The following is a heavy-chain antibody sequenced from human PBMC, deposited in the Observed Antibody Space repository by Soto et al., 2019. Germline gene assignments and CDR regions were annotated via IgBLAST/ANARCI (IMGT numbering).Heavy chain of an antibody. V-gene: IGHV3-15*01. CDR1: GFTFSNAW. CDR3: TTDRHGYDFRDVYYFDY. J-gene: IGHJ4*02. CDR2: IKSKTDGGTT. Sequence: GGSLRLSCAASGFTFSNAWMSWVRQAPGKGLEWVGRIKSKTDGGTTDYAAPVKGRFTISRDDSKNTLYLQMNSLKTGDTAVYYCTTDRHGYDFRDVYYFDYWGQGTLVTVSS. D-gene: IGHD5-12*01.